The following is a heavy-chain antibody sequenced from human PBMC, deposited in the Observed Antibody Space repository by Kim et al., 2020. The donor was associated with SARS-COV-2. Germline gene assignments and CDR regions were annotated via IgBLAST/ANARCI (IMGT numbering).Heavy chain of an antibody. CDR2: INHSGST. Sequence: SETLSLTCAVYGGSFSGYYWSWIRQPPGKGLEWIGEINHSGSTNYNPSLKSRVTISVDTSKNQFSLKLSSVTAADPAVYYCARGYSSGVVPAAKFDYWG. V-gene: IGHV4-34*01. D-gene: IGHD2-2*01. J-gene: IGHJ4*01. CDR1: GGSFSGYY. CDR3: ARGYSSGVVPAAKFDY.